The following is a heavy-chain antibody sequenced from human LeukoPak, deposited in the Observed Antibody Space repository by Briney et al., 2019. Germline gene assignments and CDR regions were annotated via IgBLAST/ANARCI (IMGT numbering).Heavy chain of an antibody. CDR2: ISGSGGST. J-gene: IGHJ4*02. Sequence: GGSLRLSCAASGFTFGNYAMNWVRQAPGKGLEWVSGISGSGGSTYYADSVKGRLTISRDNSKNTLYLQMNRLRAEDTAVYYCAKVSGYDFWSGYPYYFDYWGQGTLVTVSS. CDR3: AKVSGYDFWSGYPYYFDY. D-gene: IGHD3-3*01. CDR1: GFTFGNYA. V-gene: IGHV3-23*01.